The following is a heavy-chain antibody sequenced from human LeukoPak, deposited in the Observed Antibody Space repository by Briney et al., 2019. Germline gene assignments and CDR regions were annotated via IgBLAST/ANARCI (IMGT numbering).Heavy chain of an antibody. J-gene: IGHJ4*02. Sequence: GRSLRLSCAASGFTFSSYGMHWVRQAPGKGLEWVAVIWYDGSNKYYADSVKGRFTISRDNSKNTLYLQMNSLRAEDTAVYYCARKIPFFDYGGNSDYWGRGPLFPVSP. CDR3: ARKIPFFDYGGNSDY. V-gene: IGHV3-33*01. D-gene: IGHD4-23*01. CDR1: GFTFSSYG. CDR2: IWYDGSNK.